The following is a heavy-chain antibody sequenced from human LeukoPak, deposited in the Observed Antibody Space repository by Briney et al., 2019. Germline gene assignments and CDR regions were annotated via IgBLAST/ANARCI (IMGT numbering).Heavy chain of an antibody. V-gene: IGHV3-7*01. CDR1: GFSFSNYE. D-gene: IGHD3-10*01. J-gene: IGHJ4*02. CDR2: INQDGTEK. Sequence: GGSLRLSCAASGFSFSNYEMNWVRQTPGKGLEWVANINQDGTEKYYVDSVKGRFTISRDYAKNSLYLQMNSLRVEDTAVYYCAKVAKYYYGPETYYFFEQWGQGTPVTASS. CDR3: AKVAKYYYGPETYYFFEQ.